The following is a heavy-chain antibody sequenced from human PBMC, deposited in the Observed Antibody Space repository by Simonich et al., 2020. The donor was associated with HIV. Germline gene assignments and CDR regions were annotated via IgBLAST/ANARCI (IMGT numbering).Heavy chain of an antibody. D-gene: IGHD2-21*01. CDR2: IWYGDGNNK. J-gene: IGHJ6*02. Sequence: QVQLVESGGGVVQPGRSLRLSCAASGFNFSSYGMHWVRQAPGKGLEWLAIIWYGDGNNKYYTDSVKGRFTIARDNSKNTLYLQMNSLRAEDTAVYYCARDKVHSLIDYGMDVWGQGTTVTVSS. V-gene: IGHV3-33*01. CDR1: GFNFSSYG. CDR3: ARDKVHSLIDYGMDV.